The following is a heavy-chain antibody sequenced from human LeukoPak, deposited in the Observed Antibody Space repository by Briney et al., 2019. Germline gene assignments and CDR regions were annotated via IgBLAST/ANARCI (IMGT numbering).Heavy chain of an antibody. V-gene: IGHV4-61*02. CDR2: IYTSGST. CDR1: GGSISSGSYY. J-gene: IGHJ5*02. Sequence: PSQTLSLTCTVSGGSISSGSYYWSWIRQPAGKGLEWIGRIYTSGSTNYNPSLKSRVTISVDTSKNQFSLKLSSVTAADTAVYYCARGIVVVVAATGDWFDPWGQGTLVTVSS. CDR3: ARGIVVVVAATGDWFDP. D-gene: IGHD2-15*01.